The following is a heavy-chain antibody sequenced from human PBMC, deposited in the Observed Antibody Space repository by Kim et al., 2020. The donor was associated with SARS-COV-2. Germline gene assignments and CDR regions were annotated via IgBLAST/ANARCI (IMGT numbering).Heavy chain of an antibody. V-gene: IGHV3-9*01. CDR3: AKDIGGYSVRYFDY. D-gene: IGHD5-12*01. J-gene: IGHJ4*02. Sequence: AGSVKGRLTIARDNAKNSLYLQMNRLRAEDTALYYCAKDIGGYSVRYFDYWGQGTLVTVSS.